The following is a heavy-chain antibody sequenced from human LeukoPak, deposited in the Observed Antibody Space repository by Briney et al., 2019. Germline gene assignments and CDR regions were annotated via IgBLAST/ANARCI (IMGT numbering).Heavy chain of an antibody. CDR2: IYYSGST. CDR1: GGSISSGGHY. D-gene: IGHD6-13*01. J-gene: IGHJ6*02. CDR3: ARQMLIAAAGTGYYGMDV. V-gene: IGHV4-31*03. Sequence: SQTLSLTCTVSGGSISSGGHYWSWIRQHPGKGLEWIGYIYYSGSTYYNPSLKSRVTISVDTSKNQFSLKLSSVTAADTAVYYCARQMLIAAAGTGYYGMDVWGQGTTVTVSS.